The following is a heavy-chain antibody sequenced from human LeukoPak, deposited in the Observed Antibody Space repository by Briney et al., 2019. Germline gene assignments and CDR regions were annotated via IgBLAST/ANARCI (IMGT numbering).Heavy chain of an antibody. CDR3: LRGVCYNFCEA. D-gene: IGHD5-24*01. Sequence: GGSLRLSCTVPGFCVTNNYMSWVRQAPGKGLEWVSVFYVGGATYYADSVKGRFTISRDNSENTLYLQMKSLRAEDTAVYYCLRGVCYNFCEARGQGTLVTVSS. CDR2: FYVGGAT. V-gene: IGHV3-53*01. CDR1: GFCVTNNY. J-gene: IGHJ1*01.